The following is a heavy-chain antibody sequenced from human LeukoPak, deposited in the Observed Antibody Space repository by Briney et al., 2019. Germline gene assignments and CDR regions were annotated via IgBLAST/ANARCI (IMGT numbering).Heavy chain of an antibody. D-gene: IGHD2-2*01. J-gene: IGHJ6*03. CDR3: ARARKGYCSSTSCPKGYYYYYMDV. CDR1: GFTFSSYS. CDR2: ISSSSSYI. V-gene: IGHV3-21*01. Sequence: GGSLRLSCAASGFTFSSYSMNWVRQAPGKGLEWVSSISSSSSYIYYADSVKGRFTISRDNAKNSLYLQMNSLRAEDTAVYYCARARKGYCSSTSCPKGYYYYYMDVWAKGPRSPSP.